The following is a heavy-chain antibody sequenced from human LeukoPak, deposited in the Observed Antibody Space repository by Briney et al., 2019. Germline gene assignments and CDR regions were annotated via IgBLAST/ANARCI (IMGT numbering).Heavy chain of an antibody. D-gene: IGHD1-26*01. CDR2: ISAGGSNT. J-gene: IGHJ6*03. CDR3: AKDAGGYYYYYMGV. V-gene: IGHV3-23*01. CDR1: GFTFSSYG. Sequence: PGGSLRLSCAASGFTFSSYGMSWGRQAPGKGLEWVSGISAGGSNTYYADSVMGRFTISRDNSKNTLYLQMNSLRAEDTAIYYCAKDAGGYYYYYMGVWGKGTTVTISS.